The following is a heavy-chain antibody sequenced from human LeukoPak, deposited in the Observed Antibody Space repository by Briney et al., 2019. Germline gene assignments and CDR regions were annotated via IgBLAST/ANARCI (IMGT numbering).Heavy chain of an antibody. CDR1: GGSLSSGSYY. V-gene: IGHV4-61*02. CDR2: IYTSGST. CDR3: ARDETNWFDP. J-gene: IGHJ5*02. Sequence: SQTLSLTCTVSGGSLSSGSYYWSWVRQPAGRGLEWLGRIYTSGSTNYNPSLKSRVTISEKTSKNQFSLKLSSVTAADTAVYYCARDETNWFDPWGQGTLVTVSS.